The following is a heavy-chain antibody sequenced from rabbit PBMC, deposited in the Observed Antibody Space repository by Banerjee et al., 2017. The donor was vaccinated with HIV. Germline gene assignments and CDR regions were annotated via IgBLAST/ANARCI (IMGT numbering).Heavy chain of an antibody. J-gene: IGHJ3*01. V-gene: IGHV1S7*01. CDR1: GFDFSSYY. Sequence: QLKETGGGLVQPGGSLTLSCKASGFDFSSYYMSWVRQAPGKGLEWIGGIYAGKGATDYASWVNGRFTISSDNAQNTVDLQMNSLTAADTATYFCARDLAAVTGWNFGLWGQGTLVTVS. CDR3: ARDLAAVTGWNFGL. D-gene: IGHD7-1*01. CDR2: IYAGKGAT.